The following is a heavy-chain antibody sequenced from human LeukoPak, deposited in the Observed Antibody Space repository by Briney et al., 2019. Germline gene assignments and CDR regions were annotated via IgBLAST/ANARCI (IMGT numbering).Heavy chain of an antibody. CDR1: GYSFTSYW. CDR2: IYPGDSDT. CDR3: ARLTAHRSSGWYQGPFDY. Sequence: GESLKISCKGSGYSFTSYWIGWVRQMPGKGLEWMGIIYPGDSDTRYSPSFQGQVTISADKSISTAYLQWSSLKASDTAMYYCARLTAHRSSGWYQGPFDYWGQGTLVTVSS. J-gene: IGHJ4*02. D-gene: IGHD6-19*01. V-gene: IGHV5-51*01.